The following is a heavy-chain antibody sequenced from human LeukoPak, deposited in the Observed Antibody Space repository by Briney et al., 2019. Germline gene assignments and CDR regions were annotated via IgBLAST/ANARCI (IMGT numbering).Heavy chain of an antibody. D-gene: IGHD1-26*01. V-gene: IGHV3-7*01. CDR3: ARDQISSGSYSGFDY. J-gene: IGHJ4*02. CDR1: GFTFSSYW. Sequence: GGSLRLSCAASGFTFSSYWISWVRQAPRKGLEWVANIKQDGSEKYYVDSVKGRFTISRDNAKNSLYLQMNSLRAEDTAVYYCARDQISSGSYSGFDYWGQGTLVTVSS. CDR2: IKQDGSEK.